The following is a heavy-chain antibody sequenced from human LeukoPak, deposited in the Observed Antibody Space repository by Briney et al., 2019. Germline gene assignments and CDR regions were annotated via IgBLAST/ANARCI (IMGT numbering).Heavy chain of an antibody. D-gene: IGHD3-22*01. CDR3: ARGQDYYEINSYRGGFEY. Sequence: SETLSLTCAVYGGSFSGYYWSWIRQPPGKGLEWVGYIYTSGSTNYNPSLKSRVTISVDKAKNQFSLKLSSVTAADTAVYYCARGQDYYEINSYRGGFEYWGLGTLVTVSS. J-gene: IGHJ4*02. CDR2: IYTSGST. V-gene: IGHV4-4*09. CDR1: GGSFSGYY.